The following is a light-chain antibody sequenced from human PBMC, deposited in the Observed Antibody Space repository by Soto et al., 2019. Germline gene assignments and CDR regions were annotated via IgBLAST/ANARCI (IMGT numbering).Light chain of an antibody. CDR3: SSYTTSSTLV. Sequence: QSALTQPASVSGSPGQSITISCTGTSSDIGGYNYVSWYQQHPDKAPKLIIYDVSDRPSGISNRFSASKSANTASLTISWLQAGDEADYYCSSYTTSSTLVFGGGTKLPS. CDR1: SSDIGGYNY. CDR2: DVS. J-gene: IGLJ2*01. V-gene: IGLV2-14*03.